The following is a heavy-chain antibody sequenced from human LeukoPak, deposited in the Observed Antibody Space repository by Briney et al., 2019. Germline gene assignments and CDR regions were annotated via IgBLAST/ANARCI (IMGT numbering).Heavy chain of an antibody. V-gene: IGHV1-2*02. CDR2: INPNSGGT. D-gene: IGHD2-15*01. CDR3: ARGDPLVAAVVAATLDY. CDR1: GYTFTGYC. J-gene: IGHJ4*02. Sequence: ASVKVSCKASGYTFTGYCIHWVRQAPGQGLEWMGWINPNSGGTNYAQKFQGRVTMTRDTSISTAYMELSRLRSDDTAVYYCARGDPLVAAVVAATLDYWGQGTLVTVSS.